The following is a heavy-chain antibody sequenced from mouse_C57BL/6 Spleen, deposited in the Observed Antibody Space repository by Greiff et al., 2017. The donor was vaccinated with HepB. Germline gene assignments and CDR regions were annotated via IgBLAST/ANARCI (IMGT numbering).Heavy chain of an antibody. J-gene: IGHJ2*01. CDR2: INPYNGGT. Sequence: EVQLQQSGPVLVKPGASVKMSCKASGYTFTDYYMNWVKQSHGKSLEWIGVINPYNGGTSYNQKFKGKATLTVDKSSSTAYMELNSLTSEDSAVYYGARSGLGSVGSGDYWGQGTTLTVSS. D-gene: IGHD3-1*01. CDR1: GYTFTDYY. V-gene: IGHV1-19*01. CDR3: ARSGLGSVGSGDY.